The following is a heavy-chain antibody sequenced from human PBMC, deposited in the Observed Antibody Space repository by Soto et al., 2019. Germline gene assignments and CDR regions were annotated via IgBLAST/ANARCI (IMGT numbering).Heavy chain of an antibody. D-gene: IGHD2-2*01. CDR1: GGSISSGDYY. CDR3: ARDRIVVVPADYYYYYGMDV. J-gene: IGHJ6*02. Sequence: SETLSLTCTVSGGSISSGDYYWSWIRQPPGKGLEWIGYIYYSGSTYYNPSLKSRVTISVDTSKNQFSLKLSSVTAADTAVYYCARDRIVVVPADYYYYYGMDVWGQGTTVTVSS. V-gene: IGHV4-30-4*01. CDR2: IYYSGST.